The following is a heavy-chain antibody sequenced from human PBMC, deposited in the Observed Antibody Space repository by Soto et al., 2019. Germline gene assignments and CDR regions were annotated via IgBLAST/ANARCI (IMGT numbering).Heavy chain of an antibody. J-gene: IGHJ5*02. V-gene: IGHV1-2*02. Sequence: ASVKVSCKASGYTFTGYYMHWVRQAPGQGLEWMGWINPNSGGTNYAQKFQGRVTMTRDTYISTAYMELSRLRSDDTAVYYCARDPGQGLDFDWFDPWGQGTLVTVS. CDR1: GYTFTGYY. CDR2: INPNSGGT. CDR3: ARDPGQGLDFDWFDP. D-gene: IGHD6-19*01.